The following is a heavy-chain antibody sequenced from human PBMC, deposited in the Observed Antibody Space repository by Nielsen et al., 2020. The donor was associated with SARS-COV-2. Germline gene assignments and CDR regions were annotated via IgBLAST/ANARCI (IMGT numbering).Heavy chain of an antibody. CDR2: ISSSGSYI. V-gene: IGHV3-21*01. CDR3: ATDQYCPNGICSSGGRDY. CDR1: GFTFSMWN. J-gene: IGHJ4*02. D-gene: IGHD2-8*01. Sequence: GGSLRLSCAASGFTFSMWNMNWVRQAPGGGLEWVSHISSSGSYIYYADSVKGRFTISRDNAKNSLYLRMNSLRAEDTAVYYCATDQYCPNGICSSGGRDYWGQGTLVTVSS.